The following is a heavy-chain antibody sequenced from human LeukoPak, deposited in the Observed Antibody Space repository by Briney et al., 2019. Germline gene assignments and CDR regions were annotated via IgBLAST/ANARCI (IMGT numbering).Heavy chain of an antibody. CDR2: IKSKTDGGTI. J-gene: IGHJ1*01. V-gene: IGHV3-15*01. D-gene: IGHD3-22*01. Sequence: GGSLRLSCAASGFTFSKVWMSWVRQAPGKGLGWVGRIKSKTDGGTIDYAAPVKGRFTISRDDSKDTLFLQMNSLKTEDTAVYYCTTDLSELDDSGYYAKYFHHWGQGTLVSVSS. CDR3: TTDLSELDDSGYYAKYFHH. CDR1: GFTFSKVW.